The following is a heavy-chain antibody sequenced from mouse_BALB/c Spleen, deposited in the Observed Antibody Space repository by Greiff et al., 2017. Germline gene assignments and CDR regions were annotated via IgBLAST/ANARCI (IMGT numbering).Heavy chain of an antibody. CDR3: ARHYGTFYFDY. D-gene: IGHD2-1*01. CDR1: GYSITSDYA. CDR2: ISYSGST. V-gene: IGHV3-2*02. J-gene: IGHJ2*01. Sequence: EVQLQQSGPGLVKPSQSLSLTCTVTGYSITSDYAWNWIRQFPGNKLEWMGYISYSGSTSYNPSLKSRISITRDTSKNQFFLQLNSVTTEDTATYYCARHYGTFYFDYWGQGTTLTVSS.